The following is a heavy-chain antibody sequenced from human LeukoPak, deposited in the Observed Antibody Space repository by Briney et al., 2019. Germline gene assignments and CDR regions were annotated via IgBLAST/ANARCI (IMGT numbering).Heavy chain of an antibody. CDR2: ISYDGSNK. J-gene: IGHJ4*02. D-gene: IGHD6-19*01. Sequence: GRSLRLSCAASGFTFSSYGMHWVRQAPGKGLEWVAVISYDGSNKYYADSVKGRFTISRDNSKNTLYLQMNSLRAEDTAVYYCAKDLRSGWESDIDYWGQRTLVTVSS. V-gene: IGHV3-30*18. CDR3: AKDLRSGWESDIDY. CDR1: GFTFSSYG.